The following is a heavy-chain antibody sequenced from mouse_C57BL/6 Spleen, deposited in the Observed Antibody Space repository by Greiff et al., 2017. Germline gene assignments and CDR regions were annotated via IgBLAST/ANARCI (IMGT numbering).Heavy chain of an antibody. V-gene: IGHV1-81*01. J-gene: IGHJ2*01. CDR1: GYTFTSYG. CDR3: ARWTIVSTYYYFDY. D-gene: IGHD1-1*01. Sequence: QVQLQQSGAELARPGASVKLSCKASGYTFTSYGISWVKQRTGQGLEWIGEIYPRSGNTYYNEKFKGKATLTADQSSSTAYMELRSLTSEDSAVYFCARWTIVSTYYYFDYWGQGTTLTVSS. CDR2: IYPRSGNT.